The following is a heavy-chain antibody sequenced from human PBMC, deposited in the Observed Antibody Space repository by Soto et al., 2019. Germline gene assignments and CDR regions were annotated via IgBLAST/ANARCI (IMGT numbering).Heavy chain of an antibody. CDR2: ISYDGSNK. CDR3: AKDLKGDGPEDELDY. V-gene: IGHV3-30*18. J-gene: IGHJ4*02. CDR1: GFTFSSYG. Sequence: QVQLVESGGGVVQPGRSPRLSCAASGFTFSSYGMHWVRQAPGKGLEWVAVISYDGSNKYYADSVKGRFTISRDNSKNTLYLQMNSLRAEDTAVYYCAKDLKGDGPEDELDYWGQGTLVTVSS.